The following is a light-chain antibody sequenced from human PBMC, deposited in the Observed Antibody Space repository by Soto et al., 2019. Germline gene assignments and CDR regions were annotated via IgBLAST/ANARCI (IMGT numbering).Light chain of an antibody. CDR2: GAS. CDR1: QGVSNN. Sequence: EIVMTQSPATLPVSPGERATLSCRASQGVSNNLAWYQQKPGQAPRLLMYGASTRAINTPARFSGSGSGTEFTLTISNLHSEHFAIYYCQQYDNWPPMYTFGQGTKLEIK. CDR3: QQYDNWPPMYT. V-gene: IGKV3-15*01. J-gene: IGKJ2*01.